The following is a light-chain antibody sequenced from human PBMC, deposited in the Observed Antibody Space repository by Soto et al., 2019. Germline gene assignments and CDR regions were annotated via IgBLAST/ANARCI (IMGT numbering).Light chain of an antibody. CDR1: QSLLHRNGYNY. Sequence: DIVMTQSPLSLPVTPGEPASISCRSSQSLLHRNGYNYLDWYLQKPGQSPQLLIYLGSNRSSGVPDRFSGSGSGTDFTLKISRVEAEDVGVCYCMQPLQTPRTFGQGTKVEIK. CDR2: LGS. CDR3: MQPLQTPRT. V-gene: IGKV2-28*01. J-gene: IGKJ1*01.